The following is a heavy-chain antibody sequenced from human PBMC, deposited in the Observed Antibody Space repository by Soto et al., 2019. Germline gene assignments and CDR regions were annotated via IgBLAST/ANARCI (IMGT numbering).Heavy chain of an antibody. CDR1: GYTFTSYD. Sequence: QVQLVQTGAEGKKPGATVKVSCKATGYTFTSYDINWVRQATGQGLEWKGWMNANSGNTGYAQKFQGRVTMTRNTSISSAYMELSSLRSEDTAVDYCARTLYGDNVDYWGQGTLVTVSS. CDR3: ARTLYGDNVDY. D-gene: IGHD4-17*01. V-gene: IGHV1-8*01. CDR2: MNANSGNT. J-gene: IGHJ4*02.